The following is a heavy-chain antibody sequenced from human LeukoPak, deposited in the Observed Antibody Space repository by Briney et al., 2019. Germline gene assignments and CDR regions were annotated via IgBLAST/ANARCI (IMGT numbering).Heavy chain of an antibody. CDR3: ARDVLRYFDWLLRDGAFDI. Sequence: GASVKVSCKTSGYTFTNYYMHWVRQAPGQGLEWMGIINPSGGSTSYAQRFQGRVTMTRDTSTSTVYMELSSLRSEDTAVYYCARDVLRYFDWLLRDGAFDIWGQGTMVTVSS. J-gene: IGHJ3*02. CDR2: INPSGGST. D-gene: IGHD3-9*01. V-gene: IGHV1-46*01. CDR1: GYTFTNYY.